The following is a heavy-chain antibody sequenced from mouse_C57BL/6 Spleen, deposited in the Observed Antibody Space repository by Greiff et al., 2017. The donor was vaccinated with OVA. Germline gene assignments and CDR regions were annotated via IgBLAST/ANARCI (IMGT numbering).Heavy chain of an antibody. CDR2: INPSTGGT. CDR1: GYSFTGYY. Sequence: VQLQQSGPELVKPGASVKISCKASGYSFTGYYMNWVKQSPEKSLEWIGEINPSTGGTTYNQKFKAKATLTVDKSSSTAYMQLKSLTSEDSAVYYCARELLRTFDYWGQGTTLTVSS. D-gene: IGHD1-1*01. J-gene: IGHJ2*01. CDR3: ARELLRTFDY. V-gene: IGHV1-42*01.